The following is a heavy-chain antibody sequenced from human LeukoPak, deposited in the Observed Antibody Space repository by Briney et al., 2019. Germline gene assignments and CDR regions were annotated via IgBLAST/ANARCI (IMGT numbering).Heavy chain of an antibody. J-gene: IGHJ4*02. CDR1: GFTFSSYA. CDR2: ISYDGSNK. CDR3: AREKYGGNYFDY. Sequence: GRSLRISCAASGFTFSSYAMHWVRQAPGKGLEWVAVISYDGSNKDYADSVKGRFTISRDNSKNTLYLQMNSLRAEDTAVYYCAREKYGGNYFDYWGQGTLVTVSS. V-gene: IGHV3-30-3*01. D-gene: IGHD4-23*01.